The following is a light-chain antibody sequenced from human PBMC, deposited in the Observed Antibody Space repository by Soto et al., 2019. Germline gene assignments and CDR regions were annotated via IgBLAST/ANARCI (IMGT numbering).Light chain of an antibody. CDR3: QQSYSTAIT. V-gene: IGKV1-39*01. CDR2: DAS. Sequence: DTQMTQSPSSLSTSVGDVVTITCQASQDIRYYLNWYQHKPGKAPKLLIYDASSLQSGVPSRFSGSGSGTDFTLTISSLQPEDFATYYCQQSYSTAITVGQGTRLEIK. CDR1: QDIRYY. J-gene: IGKJ5*01.